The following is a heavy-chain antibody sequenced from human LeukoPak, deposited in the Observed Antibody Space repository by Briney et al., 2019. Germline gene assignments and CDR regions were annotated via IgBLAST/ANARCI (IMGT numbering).Heavy chain of an antibody. Sequence: GGSLRLSCTASGFTFSSYAMSWVRQAPGKGLEWVSTISGSGGSTYYADSVKGRFTISRDNSKNTLYLQMNNLRAEDTAVYYCAKDRKLVQDAFDIWGQGTMVTVSS. CDR1: GFTFSSYA. CDR3: AKDRKLVQDAFDI. J-gene: IGHJ3*02. D-gene: IGHD6-13*01. V-gene: IGHV3-23*01. CDR2: ISGSGGST.